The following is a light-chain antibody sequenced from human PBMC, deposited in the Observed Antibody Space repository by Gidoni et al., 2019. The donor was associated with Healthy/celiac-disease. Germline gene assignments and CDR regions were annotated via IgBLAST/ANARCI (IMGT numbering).Light chain of an antibody. J-gene: IGLJ2*01. Sequence: QSVLTQPPSVSGAPGQSVTISCTGSSSNIGAGYDVHWYQHLPGTAPKLLIYGNSNRPSGVPDRFSGSKSGPSASLAITGLQAEDEADYYCQSYDSSLSGSVFGGGTKLTVL. CDR1: SSNIGAGYD. CDR2: GNS. V-gene: IGLV1-40*01. CDR3: QSYDSSLSGSV.